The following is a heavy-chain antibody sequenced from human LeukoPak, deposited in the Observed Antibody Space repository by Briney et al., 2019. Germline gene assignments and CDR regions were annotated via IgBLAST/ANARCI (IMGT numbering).Heavy chain of an antibody. D-gene: IGHD2-15*01. J-gene: IGHJ3*02. CDR1: GFTFSSYW. CDR2: ISSDGSST. Sequence: GGSLRLSCAASGFTFSSYWMHWVRQAPGRGLVWVSRISSDGSSTIYADSVKGRFTISREDSKSTAYLQLNSLKTEDTAVYYCTRGYRSGSTCYFPGAFDIWGQGTMVTVSS. V-gene: IGHV3-74*01. CDR3: TRGYRSGSTCYFPGAFDI.